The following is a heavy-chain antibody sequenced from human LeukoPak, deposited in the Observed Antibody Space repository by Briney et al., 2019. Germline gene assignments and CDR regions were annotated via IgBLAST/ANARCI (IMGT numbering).Heavy chain of an antibody. J-gene: IGHJ4*02. CDR2: IYYSGST. CDR3: ARGRGGFPSHLDY. V-gene: IGHV4-39*07. CDR1: GGSISSSSYY. Sequence: SETLSLTCTVSGGSISSSSYYWGWIRQPPGKGLEWIGSIYYSGSTYYNPSLKSRVTISVDTSKNQFSLKLSSVTAADTAVYYCARGRGGFPSHLDYWGQGTLVTVSS.